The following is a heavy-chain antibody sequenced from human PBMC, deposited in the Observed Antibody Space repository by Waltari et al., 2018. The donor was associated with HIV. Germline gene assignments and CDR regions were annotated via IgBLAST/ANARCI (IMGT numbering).Heavy chain of an antibody. CDR2: INHSGST. D-gene: IGHD2-2*01. J-gene: IGHJ5*02. V-gene: IGHV4-34*01. CDR3: ARGAGYCSSTSCYRASWFDP. CDR1: GGSFSGYY. Sequence: QVQLQQWGAGLLKPSETLSLTCAVYGGSFSGYYWSWIRQPPGKGLEWIGEINHSGSTNYNPSLKSRVTISVDTSKNQFSLKLSSVTAADTAVYYCARGAGYCSSTSCYRASWFDPWGQGTLVTVSS.